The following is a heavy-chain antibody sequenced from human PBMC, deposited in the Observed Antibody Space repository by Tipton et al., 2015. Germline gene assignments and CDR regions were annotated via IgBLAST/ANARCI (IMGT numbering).Heavy chain of an antibody. CDR3: AKDPTSVISPGGYFDY. Sequence: SLRLSCAAAGFTFSNYAMSWVRQAPGKGLQWVSIISGSDGTTYYPDSVKGRFTISRDNSKNTLYLQMSSLRAEDTAIYYCAKDPTSVISPGGYFDYWGQGTLVTVSS. J-gene: IGHJ4*02. CDR1: GFTFSNYA. CDR2: ISGSDGTT. D-gene: IGHD2/OR15-2a*01. V-gene: IGHV3-23*01.